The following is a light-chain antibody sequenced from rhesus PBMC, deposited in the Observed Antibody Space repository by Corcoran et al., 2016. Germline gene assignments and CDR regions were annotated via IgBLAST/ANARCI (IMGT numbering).Light chain of an antibody. CDR1: QGINNY. J-gene: IGKJ4*01. CDR2: YAS. V-gene: IGKV1-66*01. Sequence: DIQMTQSPSSLSASVGDRVTITCRASQGINNYLSWYQQKPGKAPKPLIYYASNLETGVPSRFSGSRSGTDYTLTISILQPEDIATYYCQQYNTSPLTFGGGTKVEIK. CDR3: QQYNTSPLT.